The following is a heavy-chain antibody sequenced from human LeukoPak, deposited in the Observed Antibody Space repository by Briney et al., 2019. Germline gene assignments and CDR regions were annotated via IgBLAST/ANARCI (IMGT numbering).Heavy chain of an antibody. J-gene: IGHJ6*02. Sequence: ASVKVSCKASGGTFSSYAISWVRQAPGQGLEWMGRIIPILGIANYAQKFQGRVTITADKSTSTAYMELSSLRSEDTAVYYCARGRGPEWLRLMYYYYGMDVWGQGTTVTVSS. CDR2: IIPILGIA. CDR1: GGTFSSYA. D-gene: IGHD5-12*01. V-gene: IGHV1-69*04. CDR3: ARGRGPEWLRLMYYYYGMDV.